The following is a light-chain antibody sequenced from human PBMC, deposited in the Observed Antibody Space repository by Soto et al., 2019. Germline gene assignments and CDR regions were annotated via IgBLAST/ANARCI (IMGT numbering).Light chain of an antibody. CDR1: SSNIGAGYD. CDR3: HSYDVSLSGPV. Sequence: QSVLTQPPSVSGAPGQRVTISCTGSSSNIGAGYDVHWYQQLPGTAPKVLIYDNNNRPSGVPDRFSGSKSGTSASLAITGXXXXXXXXYXCHSYDVSLSGPVFGGGTKLTV. CDR2: DNN. V-gene: IGLV1-40*01. J-gene: IGLJ2*01.